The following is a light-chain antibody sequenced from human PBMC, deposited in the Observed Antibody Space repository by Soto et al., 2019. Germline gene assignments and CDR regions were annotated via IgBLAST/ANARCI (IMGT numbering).Light chain of an antibody. J-gene: IGLJ1*01. Sequence: QSALTQPRSVSGSPGQSVTISCTGTSSDVGGYNLVSWYQHRPGKAPKFILYEGSKRPSGVSNRFSGSKSGNTASLTISGLQAEDEAYYYCCSYAGSSYYVFGSGTKLTVL. CDR3: CSYAGSSYYV. CDR1: SSDVGGYNL. CDR2: EGS. V-gene: IGLV2-23*01.